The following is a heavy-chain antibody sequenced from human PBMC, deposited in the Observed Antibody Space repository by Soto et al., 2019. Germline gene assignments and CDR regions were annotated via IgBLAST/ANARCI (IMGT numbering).Heavy chain of an antibody. CDR3: VRVLPRGWANFDY. D-gene: IGHD1-26*01. CDR1: GYTFTSYY. Sequence: QVRLVQSGAEVKKPGASVKVSCKASGYTFTSYYLHWVRQAPGQGLEWMGMINPSGGGTYYAQNFEGRVTTTRDTSTSTVSLELSSLRFEDTAVYYCVRVLPRGWANFDYWGQGTLVAVSS. J-gene: IGHJ4*02. CDR2: INPSGGGT. V-gene: IGHV1-46*03.